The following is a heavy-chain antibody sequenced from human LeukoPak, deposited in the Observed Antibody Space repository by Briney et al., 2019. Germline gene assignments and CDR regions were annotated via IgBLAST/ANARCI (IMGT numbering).Heavy chain of an antibody. CDR2: TNPKSGYT. Sequence: ASVKVSCKASGYTFTTYDIDWVRQATGQGLEWMGWTNPKSGYTGSAQKFQGRVTMTRDTSISTAYMELSSLRTEDTAVYYCMRVAGSADYWGQGTLVTVSS. CDR1: GYTFTTYD. V-gene: IGHV1-8*01. D-gene: IGHD6-19*01. CDR3: MRVAGSADY. J-gene: IGHJ4*02.